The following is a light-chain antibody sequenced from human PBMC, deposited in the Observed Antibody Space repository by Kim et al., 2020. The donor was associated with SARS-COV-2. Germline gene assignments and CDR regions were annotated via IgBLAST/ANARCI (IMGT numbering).Light chain of an antibody. V-gene: IGLV2-14*01. CDR3: SSYTSISTLI. CDR1: SSDVGGSDY. CDR2: DVI. J-gene: IGLJ2*01. Sequence: QSALTQPASVSGSPGQSITISCSGTSSDVGGSDYVSWYQQHPGKAPKLMIYDVIKRPSRVSHRFSGSRSGNTASLTISGLQAEDEADYYCSSYTSISTLIFGGGTQLTVL.